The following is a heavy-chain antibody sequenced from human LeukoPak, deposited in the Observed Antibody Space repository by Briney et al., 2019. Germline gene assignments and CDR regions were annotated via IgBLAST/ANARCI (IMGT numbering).Heavy chain of an antibody. Sequence: ASVKVSCKASGYTFTSYYMHWVRQAPGQGLEWMGIINPSGGSTSYAQKFQGRVTMTRDTSTSTVYMELSSLRSEDTAVYYCASTGCSGGSCYNWGYCWGQGTLVTVSS. D-gene: IGHD2-15*01. J-gene: IGHJ4*02. V-gene: IGHV1-46*01. CDR3: ASTGCSGGSCYNWGYC. CDR2: INPSGGST. CDR1: GYTFTSYY.